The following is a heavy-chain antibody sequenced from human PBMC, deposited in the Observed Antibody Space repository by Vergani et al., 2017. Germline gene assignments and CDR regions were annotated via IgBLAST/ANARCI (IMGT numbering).Heavy chain of an antibody. CDR3: VRELRGGYFDY. Sequence: QVQLEQSGAEVKKPGASVKVSCRASGYTFTDYYVHWVRRAPGQGLEWMGLINPNNGDTNFAPRFQGWVTMTRDTSLSTDYMELSRLTSDDTAMYYCVRELRGGYFDYWGQGTLVTVSS. CDR2: INPNNGDT. J-gene: IGHJ4*02. V-gene: IGHV1-2*04. D-gene: IGHD3-10*01. CDR1: GYTFTDYY.